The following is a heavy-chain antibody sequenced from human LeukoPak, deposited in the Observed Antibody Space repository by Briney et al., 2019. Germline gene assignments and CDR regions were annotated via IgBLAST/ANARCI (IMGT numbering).Heavy chain of an antibody. CDR2: IKQDGGEK. CDR3: ARGFVALKGVDF. D-gene: IGHD2-15*01. J-gene: IGHJ4*02. CDR1: GFTFSRYW. V-gene: IGHV3-7*04. Sequence: PGGSLRRSCAASGFTFSRYWMSWVRQAPGKGLEWVAKIKQDGGEKYYVDSVKGRFAISRDNTKNSLYLQMNSLRAEDTALYYCARGFVALKGVDFWGQGTLVTVSS.